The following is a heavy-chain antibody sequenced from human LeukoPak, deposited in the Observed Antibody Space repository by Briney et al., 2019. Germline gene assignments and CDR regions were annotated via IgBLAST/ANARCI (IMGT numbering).Heavy chain of an antibody. CDR1: GGSFSGYY. D-gene: IGHD5-18*01. CDR2: INHSGST. V-gene: IGHV4-34*01. Sequence: SETLSLTCAVYGGSFSGYYWSWIRQPPGKGLEWIGEINHSGSTNYNPSLKSRVTISVDTSKNQFSLKLSSVTAADTAVYYCARRGWTAMANYYYYYYMDVWGKGTTVTISS. J-gene: IGHJ6*03. CDR3: ARRGWTAMANYYYYYYMDV.